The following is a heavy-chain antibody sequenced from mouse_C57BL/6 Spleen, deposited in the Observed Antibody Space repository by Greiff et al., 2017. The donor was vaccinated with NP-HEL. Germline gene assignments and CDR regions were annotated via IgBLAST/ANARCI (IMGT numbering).Heavy chain of an antibody. J-gene: IGHJ1*03. CDR3: ARSGDGYYWYFDV. CDR1: GYTFTSYW. V-gene: IGHV1-64*01. Sequence: VQLQQPGAELVKPGASVKLSCKASGYTFTSYWMHWVKQRPGQGLEWIGMIHPNSGSTNYNEKFKSKATLTVDQSSSTAYMQLSSLTSEDSAVYYCARSGDGYYWYFDVWGTGTTVTVSS. CDR2: IHPNSGST. D-gene: IGHD2-3*01.